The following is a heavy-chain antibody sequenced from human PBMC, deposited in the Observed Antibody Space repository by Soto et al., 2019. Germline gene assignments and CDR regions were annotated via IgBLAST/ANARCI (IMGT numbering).Heavy chain of an antibody. V-gene: IGHV3-74*01. CDR2: MNSDGSTT. J-gene: IGHJ4*02. Sequence: GGSLRLSCAASGFTFGNYWMHWVRQAPGKGLEWVSRMNSDGSTTNYADSVKGRFTVSRDNARNTLHLQMNSVRGVEMTTLDVRYYFDLWGQGTLVTVSS. CDR1: GFTFGNYW. CDR3: RYYFDL.